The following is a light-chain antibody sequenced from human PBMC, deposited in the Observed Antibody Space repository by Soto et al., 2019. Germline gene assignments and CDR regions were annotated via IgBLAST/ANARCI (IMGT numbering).Light chain of an antibody. CDR2: QDS. J-gene: IGLJ1*01. CDR1: KLGDKY. Sequence: SYELTQPPSVSVSPGQTASITCSGDKLGDKYACWYQQKPGQSPVLVIYQDSKRPSGIPERFSGSNSGNTATLTISGTQAMDEADYYCQAWDSSTASCVFGTGTK. V-gene: IGLV3-1*01. CDR3: QAWDSSTASCV.